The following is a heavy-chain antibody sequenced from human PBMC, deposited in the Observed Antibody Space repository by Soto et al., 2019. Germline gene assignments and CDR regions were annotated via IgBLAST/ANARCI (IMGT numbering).Heavy chain of an antibody. CDR2: IYPGDSNT. V-gene: IGHV5-51*01. Sequence: GESLKISCKGSGYSFSSYWIGWVRQMPGKGLEWMGIIYPGDSNTRYSPSLQGQVTISVDKSISTAYLQWSSLKATDTAMYYCARHAYDFWSGHPNPRYYYGMDVWGQGTTVTVSS. J-gene: IGHJ6*02. CDR3: ARHAYDFWSGHPNPRYYYGMDV. D-gene: IGHD3-3*01. CDR1: GYSFSSYW.